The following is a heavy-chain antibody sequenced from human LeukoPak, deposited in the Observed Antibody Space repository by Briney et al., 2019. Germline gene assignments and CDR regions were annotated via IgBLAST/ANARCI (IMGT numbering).Heavy chain of an antibody. J-gene: IGHJ4*02. CDR3: ARGWSYGPPFDY. V-gene: IGHV4-38-2*02. CDR2: IYHSGST. Sequence: SETLSLTCTVSGYSISSGYYWGWIRQPPGKGLEWIGSIYHSGSTYYNPSLKSRVTISVDTSKNQFSLKLSSVTAADTAVYYCARGWSYGPPFDYWGQGTLVTVSS. D-gene: IGHD5-18*01. CDR1: GYSISSGYY.